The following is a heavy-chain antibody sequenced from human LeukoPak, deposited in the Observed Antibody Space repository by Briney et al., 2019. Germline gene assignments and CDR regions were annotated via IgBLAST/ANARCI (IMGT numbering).Heavy chain of an antibody. CDR3: ARDCSGGPPGWFDP. J-gene: IGHJ5*02. V-gene: IGHV1-3*01. CDR2: IIAGNGNT. Sequence: GASVKVSCKVSGYTFTSYAIHWVRQAPGQSLEWMGWIIAGNGNTKYSQRFQGRVTITRDTSASTAYMELSSLRSDDTAVYYCARDCSGGPPGWFDPWGQGTLVTVS. CDR1: GYTFTSYA. D-gene: IGHD2-15*01.